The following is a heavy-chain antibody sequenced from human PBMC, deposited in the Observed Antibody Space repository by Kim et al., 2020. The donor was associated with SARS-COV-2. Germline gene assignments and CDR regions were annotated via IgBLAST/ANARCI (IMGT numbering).Heavy chain of an antibody. Sequence: SETLSLTCTVSGGSISSSSYYWGWIRQPPGKGLEWIGSIYYSGSTYYNPSLKSRVTISVDTSKNQFSLKLSSVTAADTAVYYCARRDRYSISYWGQGTLVTVSS. J-gene: IGHJ4*02. CDR1: GGSISSSSYY. CDR3: ARRDRYSISY. CDR2: IYYSGST. V-gene: IGHV4-39*01. D-gene: IGHD1-26*01.